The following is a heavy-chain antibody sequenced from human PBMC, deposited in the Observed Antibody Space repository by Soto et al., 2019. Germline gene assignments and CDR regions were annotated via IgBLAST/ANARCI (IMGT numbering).Heavy chain of an antibody. V-gene: IGHV3-33*01. J-gene: IGHJ4*02. Sequence: GVSLRLSCAASGFTFSSYGMHWVRQAPGKGLEWVAVIWYDGSNKYYADSVKGRFTISRDNSKNTLYLQMNSLRAEDTAVYYCARGSIRYYYDSSGYPRFDYWGQGTLVTVSS. CDR3: ARGSIRYYYDSSGYPRFDY. CDR1: GFTFSSYG. D-gene: IGHD3-22*01. CDR2: IWYDGSNK.